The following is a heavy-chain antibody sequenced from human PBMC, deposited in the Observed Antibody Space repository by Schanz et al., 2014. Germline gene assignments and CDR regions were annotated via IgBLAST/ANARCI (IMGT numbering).Heavy chain of an antibody. Sequence: EVQLVESGGGLVQPGGSLRLSCGASGFTFSAHAMSWVRQAPGKGPEWFSAISGSGRDTYYAASVKGRFTISRDNSKNTLYLQMNSLRDEDTAMYYCARRVPYSFGLDVWGQGATVTVSS. D-gene: IGHD1-1*01. J-gene: IGHJ6*02. CDR1: GFTFSAHA. V-gene: IGHV3-23*04. CDR3: ARRVPYSFGLDV. CDR2: ISGSGRDT.